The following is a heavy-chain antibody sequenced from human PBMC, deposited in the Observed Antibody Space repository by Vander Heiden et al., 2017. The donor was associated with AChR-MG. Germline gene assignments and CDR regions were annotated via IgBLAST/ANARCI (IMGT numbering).Heavy chain of an antibody. D-gene: IGHD4-17*01. CDR3: ARGPSFYGDSKAY. CDR1: GFTVSSNY. V-gene: IGHV3-53*02. J-gene: IGHJ4*02. Sequence: EVQLVETGGGLIQPGGSLRLSCAASGFTVSSNYMSWVRQAPGKGLEWVSVIYSGGSTYYADAVKGRFTISRDNSKNTLYLQMNSLRDEDTAVYYCARGPSFYGDSKAYWGQGTLVTVSS. CDR2: IYSGGST.